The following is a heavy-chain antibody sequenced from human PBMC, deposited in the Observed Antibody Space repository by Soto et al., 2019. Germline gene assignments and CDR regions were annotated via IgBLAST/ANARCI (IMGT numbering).Heavy chain of an antibody. V-gene: IGHV4-30-4*02. D-gene: IGHD6-13*01. CDR3: AKLRGIAAAGPFDP. J-gene: IGHJ5*02. Sequence: PSETLSLTCTVSGGSISSGDYYWSWIRQPPGKGLEWIGYIYYSGSTYYNPSLKSRVTISVDTSKNQFSLKLSSVTAADTAVYYCAKLRGIAAAGPFDPWGQGTLVTVSS. CDR2: IYYSGST. CDR1: GGSISSGDYY.